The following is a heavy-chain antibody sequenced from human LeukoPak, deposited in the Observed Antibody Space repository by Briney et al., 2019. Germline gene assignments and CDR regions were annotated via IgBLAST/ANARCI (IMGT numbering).Heavy chain of an antibody. J-gene: IGHJ4*02. CDR1: CASISSGNSY. Sequence: SETLSLTCTVSCASISSGNSYWSWIRQPAGKGLEWIGRIYTSENTNYNPSLKSRVTISVDTSRNQFSLKLRSVTAADTAVYYCARVRGESYNYGVGFIDYWGQGTLVLVSS. D-gene: IGHD5-18*01. V-gene: IGHV4-61*02. CDR2: IYTSENT. CDR3: ARVRGESYNYGVGFIDY.